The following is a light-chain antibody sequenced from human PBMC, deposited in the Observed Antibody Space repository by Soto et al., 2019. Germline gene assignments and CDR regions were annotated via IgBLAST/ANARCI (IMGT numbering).Light chain of an antibody. CDR2: DVS. CDR1: SSDVGGYDY. V-gene: IGLV2-14*03. J-gene: IGLJ1*01. CDR3: GSWDGSLSDYV. Sequence: QSVLTQPASVSGSPGQSITISCTGTSSDVGGYDYVSWYQQHPGKAPKLMIYDVSDRPTEVSKRFSGSKSGNTAYLTISGLQAEDEADYYCGSWDGSLSDYVLGNGTKLT.